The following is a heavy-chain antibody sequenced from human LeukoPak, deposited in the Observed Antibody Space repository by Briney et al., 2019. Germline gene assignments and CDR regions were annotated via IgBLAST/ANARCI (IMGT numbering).Heavy chain of an antibody. V-gene: IGHV3-48*01. Sequence: PGESLTLSCAASGFTFRTSGMSWVRQPPGKGLEWVSYISSSGTTISYAQSVKGRFTITRDNAHNSLTLHMNTLRADDTAVYYCAKDGGTHFDHWGQGTLVTVSS. CDR3: AKDGGTHFDH. D-gene: IGHD1-26*01. CDR2: ISSSGTTI. CDR1: GFTFRTSG. J-gene: IGHJ4*02.